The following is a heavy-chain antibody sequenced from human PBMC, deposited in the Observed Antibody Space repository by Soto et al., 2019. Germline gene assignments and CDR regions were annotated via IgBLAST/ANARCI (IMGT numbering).Heavy chain of an antibody. CDR2: ISGSGGSV. CDR3: AQGRSLWGTRDY. V-gene: IGHV3-23*01. D-gene: IGHD3-16*01. Sequence: EVQLLESGGGLVRPGGSLRLSCAASGFTFSSFAMTWVRQGPGKGLEWVSGISGSGGSVYYADSVKGRFTISRDNSKNPLYLQMNSLRDEDTAVYYCAQGRSLWGTRDYWGQGTLVTVSS. J-gene: IGHJ4*02. CDR1: GFTFSSFA.